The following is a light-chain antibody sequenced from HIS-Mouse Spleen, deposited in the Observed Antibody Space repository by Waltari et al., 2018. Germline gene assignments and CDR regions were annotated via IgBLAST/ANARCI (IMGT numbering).Light chain of an antibody. CDR3: CSYAGSSTWV. CDR2: EGS. J-gene: IGLJ3*02. V-gene: IGLV2-23*01. CDR1: SSDVGSYNL. Sequence: QSALTQPASVSGSPGQSITISCTGTSSDVGSYNLVSWYQQHPGKAPKLMIYEGSKRPSGVSNRFSGSKSRNTASLTSSGLQAEDEADYYCCSYAGSSTWVFGGGTKLTVL.